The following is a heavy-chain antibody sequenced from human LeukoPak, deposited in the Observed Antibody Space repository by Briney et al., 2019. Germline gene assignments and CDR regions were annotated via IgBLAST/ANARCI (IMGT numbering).Heavy chain of an antibody. J-gene: IGHJ4*02. CDR2: ISAYNGNT. Sequence: ASVKVSCKASGYTFTSYGISWVRQAPGQGLEWMGWISAYNGNTNYAQKLQGRVTMTTDTSTSTAYMELGSLRSDDTAVYYCARDSEGREDYYDSSGYYLIDYWGQGTLVTVSS. V-gene: IGHV1-18*01. CDR1: GYTFTSYG. CDR3: ARDSEGREDYYDSSGYYLIDY. D-gene: IGHD3-22*01.